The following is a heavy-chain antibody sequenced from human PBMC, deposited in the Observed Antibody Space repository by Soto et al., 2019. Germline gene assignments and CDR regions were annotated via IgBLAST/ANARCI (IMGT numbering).Heavy chain of an antibody. V-gene: IGHV3-23*01. D-gene: IGHD3-16*01. CDR2: ISGSATST. J-gene: IGHJ4*02. CDR1: GFTFSSYA. CDR3: AKPPNDYANGWHSFDY. Sequence: GGSLRLSCAASGFTFSSYAMSWVRQAPGKGLEWVSAISGSATSTYYADSVKGRFTISRDNSRNTLYLQLNSLRAEDTAVFYCAKPPNDYANGWHSFDYWSQGTLVTVSS.